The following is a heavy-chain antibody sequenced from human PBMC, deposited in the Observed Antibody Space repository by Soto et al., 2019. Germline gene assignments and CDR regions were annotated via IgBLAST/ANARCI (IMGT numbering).Heavy chain of an antibody. CDR3: ARDGYSFALNF. CDR1: GFSVSSYH. D-gene: IGHD5-18*01. CDR2: IDSDAKT. Sequence: GGSLRLSCAASGFSVSSYHMSWVRQGPGKGLEWVSGIDSDAKTFYADSVNGRFIISRDNSENTLFLQLNSLRAEDTAVYFCARDGYSFALNFWGPGTLVTVSS. V-gene: IGHV3-53*01. J-gene: IGHJ4*02.